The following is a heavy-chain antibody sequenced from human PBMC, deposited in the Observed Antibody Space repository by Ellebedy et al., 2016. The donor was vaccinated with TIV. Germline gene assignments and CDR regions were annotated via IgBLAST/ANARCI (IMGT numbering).Heavy chain of an antibody. D-gene: IGHD4-23*01. J-gene: IGHJ6*02. CDR3: AKDSNSSGYGFDL. Sequence: MPSETLSLTCTVSGASVTSYHWSWIRQSPGKGLEYIGCLFYTGNTNYNPPLESRVTISADTSKNQVSLTLTSVSAADAGIYYCAKDSNSSGYGFDLWGLGTTVNVSS. CDR2: LFYTGNT. V-gene: IGHV4-59*02. CDR1: GASVTSYH.